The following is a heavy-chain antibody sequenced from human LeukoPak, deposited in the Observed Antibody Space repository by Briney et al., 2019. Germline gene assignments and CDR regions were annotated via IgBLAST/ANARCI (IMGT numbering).Heavy chain of an antibody. CDR3: ARDRIGKYSIDY. Sequence: PGGSLRLSCAASGFTFSNFGLNWVRQAPGKGLEWVAFISDNGRRTYYLESVEGLFTISRDDSKNTLYLQMNSLRVEDTAVYYCARDRIGKYSIDYWGQGTLDTVSS. CDR2: ISDNGRRT. J-gene: IGHJ4*02. CDR1: GFTFSNFG. D-gene: IGHD2-15*01. V-gene: IGHV3-33*08.